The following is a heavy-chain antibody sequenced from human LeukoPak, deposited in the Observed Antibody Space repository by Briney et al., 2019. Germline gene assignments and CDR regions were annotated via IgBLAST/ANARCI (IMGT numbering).Heavy chain of an antibody. Sequence: ASVNVSCKASGYTFTSYYMHWVRQAPGQGLEWMGIINPSGGSTSYAQKFQGRVTMTRDTSTSTVYMELSSLRSEDTAVYYCAKTLRFLGYFQHWGQGTLVTVSS. CDR1: GYTFTSYY. CDR2: INPSGGST. V-gene: IGHV1-46*01. J-gene: IGHJ1*01. CDR3: AKTLRFLGYFQH. D-gene: IGHD3-3*01.